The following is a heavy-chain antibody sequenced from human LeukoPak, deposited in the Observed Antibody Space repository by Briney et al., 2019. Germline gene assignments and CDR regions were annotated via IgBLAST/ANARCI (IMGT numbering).Heavy chain of an antibody. D-gene: IGHD5-18*01. J-gene: IGHJ4*02. Sequence: GESLKISCKGFGYSFPNYWIGWVRQMPGKGLEWLGILYPGDSDTRYSPSFQGQVTISADKSISTAYLQWNTLRASDTAMYYCARRKYNYGYDYWGQGTLVTVSS. CDR2: LYPGDSDT. V-gene: IGHV5-51*01. CDR1: GYSFPNYW. CDR3: ARRKYNYGYDY.